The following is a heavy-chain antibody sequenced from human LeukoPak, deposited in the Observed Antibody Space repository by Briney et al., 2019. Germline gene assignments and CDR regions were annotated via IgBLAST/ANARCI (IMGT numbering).Heavy chain of an antibody. CDR2: ISGSGGST. CDR1: GFTFSSYA. J-gene: IGHJ4*02. CDR3: AKSPNSGRFDY. D-gene: IGHD3-10*01. Sequence: GGSLSLSCAASGFTFSSYAMIWVRQAPGKGREWVSAISGSGGSTYYADSVKGRFTISRDNSKNTLYLQMNSLRAEDTAVYYCAKSPNSGRFDYWGQGTLVTVSS. V-gene: IGHV3-23*01.